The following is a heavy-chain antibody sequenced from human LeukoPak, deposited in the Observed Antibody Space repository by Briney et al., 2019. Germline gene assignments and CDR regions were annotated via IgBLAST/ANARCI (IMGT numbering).Heavy chain of an antibody. CDR1: GGSISSGGYY. CDR2: IYYSGGT. D-gene: IGHD3-16*01. V-gene: IGHV4-31*03. CDR3: ARDARGVFDY. Sequence: SQTLSLTCTVSGGSISSGGYYWRWIRQHPGKGLEWIGYIYYSGGTYYNPSLKSRVTISVDTSKNQFSLKLSSVTAADTAVYYCARDARGVFDYWGQGTLVTVSS. J-gene: IGHJ4*02.